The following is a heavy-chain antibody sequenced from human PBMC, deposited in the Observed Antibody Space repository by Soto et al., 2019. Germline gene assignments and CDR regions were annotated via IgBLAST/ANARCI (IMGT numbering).Heavy chain of an antibody. CDR1: GFSLSTSGVG. D-gene: IGHD3-16*02. V-gene: IGHV2-5*02. CDR3: AHRRGCDYIWGSYRSACFDY. J-gene: IGHJ4*02. Sequence: SGPTLVKPTQTLTLTCTFSGFSLSTSGVGVGWIRQPPGKALEWLALIYWDDDKRYSPSLKSRLTITKDTSKNQVVLTMTNMDPVDTATYYCAHRRGCDYIWGSYRSACFDYWGQGTLVTVSS. CDR2: IYWDDDK.